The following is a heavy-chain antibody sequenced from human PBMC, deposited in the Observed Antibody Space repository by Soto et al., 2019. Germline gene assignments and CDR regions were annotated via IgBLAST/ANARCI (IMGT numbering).Heavy chain of an antibody. V-gene: IGHV1-18*01. J-gene: IGHJ4*02. Sequence: ASVKVSCKASGYTFTSNGISWVRQAPGQGLEWMGWISAYNGNTNYAQKLQGRVTMTTDTSTSTAYMELRSLRSDDTAVYYCARPSSGWYEWYYFDYWGQGTLVTVSS. CDR3: ARPSSGWYEWYYFDY. CDR2: ISAYNGNT. D-gene: IGHD6-19*01. CDR1: GYTFTSNG.